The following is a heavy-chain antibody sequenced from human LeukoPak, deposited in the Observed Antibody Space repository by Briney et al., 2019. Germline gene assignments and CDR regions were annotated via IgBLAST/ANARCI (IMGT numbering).Heavy chain of an antibody. V-gene: IGHV3-7*03. CDR1: GFTFNGYW. D-gene: IGHD5-18*01. J-gene: IGHJ4*02. Sequence: PGGSLRLSCAASGFTFNGYWMSWVRQAPEKGLEWVANIKVDGSEKYYVDSVKGRFTISRDNAKNSLYLQMNSLRAEDTAVYYCAREYGYSYGTVWGQGTLVTVSS. CDR3: AREYGYSYGTV. CDR2: IKVDGSEK.